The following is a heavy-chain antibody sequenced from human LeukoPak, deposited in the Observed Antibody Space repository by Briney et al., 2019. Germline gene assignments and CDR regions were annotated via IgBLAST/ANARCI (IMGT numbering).Heavy chain of an antibody. Sequence: SETLSLTCTVSGGSISSSSYYWGWIRQPPGKGLEWIGSIYYSGSTYNNPSLKSRVTISVDTSKYQFSLKLSSVTAADTAVYYCARSNPRGSGSYDYWGQGTLVTVSS. J-gene: IGHJ4*02. CDR1: GGSISSSSYY. D-gene: IGHD3-10*01. CDR2: IYYSGST. V-gene: IGHV4-39*01. CDR3: ARSNPRGSGSYDY.